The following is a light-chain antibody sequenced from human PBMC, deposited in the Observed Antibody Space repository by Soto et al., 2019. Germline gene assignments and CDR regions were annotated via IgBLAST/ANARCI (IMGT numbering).Light chain of an antibody. CDR3: QQRSISFT. V-gene: IGKV3-11*01. Sequence: EIVLTQSPATLSLSPGERATLSCRVSQSVSSSLAWYQQKPGLAPRLLIYDASKRATGFPARFSGSGSGTDFSLTFISLEPEDFAFYYCQQRSISFTFGPGTKVVIK. J-gene: IGKJ3*01. CDR1: QSVSSS. CDR2: DAS.